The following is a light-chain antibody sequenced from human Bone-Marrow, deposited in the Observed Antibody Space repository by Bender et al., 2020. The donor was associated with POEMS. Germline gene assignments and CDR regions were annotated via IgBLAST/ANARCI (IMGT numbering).Light chain of an antibody. CDR3: SSYAGSNSVV. Sequence: QSALTQPPSASGSPGQSVTISCTGTSSDVGIYNYVSWYQHHPGKAPKLMIYEVSRRPSGVPDRFSGSKSGNTASLTVSGLRAEDEADYYCSSYAGSNSVVFGGGTKLTVL. CDR2: EVS. CDR1: SSDVGIYNY. J-gene: IGLJ2*01. V-gene: IGLV2-8*01.